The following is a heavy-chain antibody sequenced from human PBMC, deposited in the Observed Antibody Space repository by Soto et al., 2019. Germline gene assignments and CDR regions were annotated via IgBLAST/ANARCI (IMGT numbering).Heavy chain of an antibody. D-gene: IGHD5-12*01. CDR2: ITTATGDT. CDR3: ARGLRVDSGYNSDAGRVYYYHGMDV. Sequence: QVLLVQSGTEVKKPGASVKLSCRASGYTFTSYAIHWVRQAPGQGLEWMGKITTATGDTRYSQNFEGRVTIASDTSATTAYMELRSLTSEDTAVFYCARGLRVDSGYNSDAGRVYYYHGMDVWGQGTTVTVSS. V-gene: IGHV1-3*04. CDR1: GYTFTSYA. J-gene: IGHJ6*02.